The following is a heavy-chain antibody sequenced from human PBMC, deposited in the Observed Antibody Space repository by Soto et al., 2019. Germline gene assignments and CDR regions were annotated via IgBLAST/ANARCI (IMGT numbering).Heavy chain of an antibody. D-gene: IGHD6-19*01. CDR2: ISGSGGRA. V-gene: IGHV3-23*01. CDR1: GFTLSSYA. Sequence: GGSLRLSCAASGFTLSSYAMTWVRQAPGKGLEWVSVISGSGGRAYNADSVKSRFTISRDNSKNTLFLQMNSLRAEDTAVYYCAKDRDPYSSGWYYFDYRGQETHATVSS. J-gene: IGHJ4*02. CDR3: AKDRDPYSSGWYYFDY.